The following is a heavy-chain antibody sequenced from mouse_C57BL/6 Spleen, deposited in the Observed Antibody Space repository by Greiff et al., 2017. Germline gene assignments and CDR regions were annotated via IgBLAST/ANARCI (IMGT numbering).Heavy chain of an antibody. V-gene: IGHV1-50*01. CDR1: GYTFTSYW. Sequence: VQLQQPGAELVKPGASVKLSCKASGYTFTSYWMQWVKQRPGQGLEWIGEIDPSDSYTNYNQKFKGKATLTVDTSSSTAYMQLSSLTSEDSAVYYCARHYGKWGDYWGQGTTLTVSS. CDR3: ARHYGKWGDY. CDR2: IDPSDSYT. D-gene: IGHD2-1*01. J-gene: IGHJ2*01.